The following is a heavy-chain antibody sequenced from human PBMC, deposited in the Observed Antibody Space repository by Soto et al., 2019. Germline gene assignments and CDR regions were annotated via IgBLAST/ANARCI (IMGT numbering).Heavy chain of an antibody. D-gene: IGHD3-22*01. V-gene: IGHV4-59*01. CDR1: GGSISSYY. CDR3: ARGGPYYYDSSGYSNWFDP. Sequence: LSLTCTVSGGSISSYYWSWIRQPPGKGLEWIGYIYYSGSTNYNPSLKSRVTTSVDTSKNQFSLKLSSVTAADTAVYYCARGGPYYYDSSGYSNWFDPWGQGTLVTVFS. J-gene: IGHJ5*02. CDR2: IYYSGST.